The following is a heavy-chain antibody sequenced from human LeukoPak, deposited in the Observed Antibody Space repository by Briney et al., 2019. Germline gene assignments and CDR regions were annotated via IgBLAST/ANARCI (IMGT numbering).Heavy chain of an antibody. J-gene: IGHJ4*02. V-gene: IGHV4-34*01. CDR1: GGSFSGYY. CDR3: ARWRLGYYYDSSGYDY. D-gene: IGHD3-22*01. CDR2: INHSGST. Sequence: SETLSLTCAVYGGSFSGYYWSWIRQPPGKGLEWIGEINHSGSTNYNPSLKSRVTISVDTSKNQFSLKLSSVTAADTAVYYCARWRLGYYYDSSGYDYWGQGTLVTASS.